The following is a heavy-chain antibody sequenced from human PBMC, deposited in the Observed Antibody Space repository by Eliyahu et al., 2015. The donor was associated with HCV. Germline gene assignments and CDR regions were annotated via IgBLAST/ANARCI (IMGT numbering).Heavy chain of an antibody. Sequence: EVQLVESGGGLVKPGGSLXLSCAAPGFPFXNYYMNWVRQAPGKGLEWVSSISSSGRYIYYADSVKGRFTVSRDNAKNSLYLQMNSLRAEDTAVYYCARDRHVEYSSSNWFEPWGQGTLVTVSS. CDR2: ISSSGRYI. CDR3: ARDRHVEYSSSNWFEP. D-gene: IGHD6-19*01. V-gene: IGHV3-21*01. CDR1: GFPFXNYY. J-gene: IGHJ5*02.